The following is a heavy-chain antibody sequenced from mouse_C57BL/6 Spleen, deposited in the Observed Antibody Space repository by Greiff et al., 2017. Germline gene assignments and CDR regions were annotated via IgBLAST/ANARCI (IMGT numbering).Heavy chain of an antibody. CDR2: IHPNSGST. J-gene: IGHJ1*03. V-gene: IGHV1-64*01. D-gene: IGHD2-3*01. CDR1: GYTFTSYW. CDR3: ARDGYYWYYDV. Sequence: VKLQQPGAELVKPGASVKLSCKASGYTFTSYWMHWVKQRPGQGLEWIGMIHPNSGSTNYNEKFKSKATLTVDKSSSTAYMQLSSLTSEDSAVYYCARDGYYWYYDVWGTGTTVTVSS.